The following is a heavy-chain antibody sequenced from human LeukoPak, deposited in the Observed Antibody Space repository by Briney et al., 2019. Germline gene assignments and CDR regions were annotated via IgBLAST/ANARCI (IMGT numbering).Heavy chain of an antibody. CDR1: GYTFTGYY. J-gene: IGHJ5*02. CDR2: INPNSGGT. V-gene: IGHV1-2*02. Sequence: ASVKVSCKASGYTFTGYYMHWVRQAPGQGLEWMGWINPNSGGTNYAQKFQGRVTMTGDTSISTAYMELSRLRSDDTAVYYCARGGTYCSSTSCYDDWFDPWGQGTLVTVSS. D-gene: IGHD2-2*01. CDR3: ARGGTYCSSTSCYDDWFDP.